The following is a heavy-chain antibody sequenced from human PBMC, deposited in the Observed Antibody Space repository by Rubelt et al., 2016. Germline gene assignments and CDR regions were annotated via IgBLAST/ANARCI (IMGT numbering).Heavy chain of an antibody. Sequence: QVQLVQSGAEVKKPGASVKVSCKASGYTFTSYGISWVRQAPGQGLEWMGWISAYNCNTNYAQKLQGRVTMTTDTSTSTVYMERRGLGFDDTAVYYCARDGVFSSGWYYVDYWGQGTLVTVAS. V-gene: IGHV1-18*01. D-gene: IGHD6-19*01. CDR2: ISAYNCNT. CDR3: ARDGVFSSGWYYVDY. J-gene: IGHJ4*02. CDR1: GYTFTSYG.